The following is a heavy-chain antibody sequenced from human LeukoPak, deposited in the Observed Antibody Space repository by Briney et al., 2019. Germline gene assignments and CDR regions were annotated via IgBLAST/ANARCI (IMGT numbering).Heavy chain of an antibody. CDR1: GGSISSYY. CDR2: IYYSGST. J-gene: IGHJ4*02. D-gene: IGHD3-22*01. CDR3: ARLSYYDNSLDY. V-gene: IGHV4-59*08. Sequence: PSETLSLTCTVSGGSISSYYWSWIRQPPGKGLEWIGYIYYSGSTNYNPSLKSRVTISVDTSKNQFSLKLSSVTAADTAVYYCARLSYYDNSLDYWGQGTLVTVSS.